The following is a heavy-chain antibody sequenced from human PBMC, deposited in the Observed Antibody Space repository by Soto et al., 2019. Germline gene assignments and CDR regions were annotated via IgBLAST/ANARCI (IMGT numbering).Heavy chain of an antibody. J-gene: IGHJ4*02. Sequence: QVQLVQSGAEVKKPGASVKVSCKASGYTFTSYAMHWVRQAPGQRLEWMGWINAGNGNTKYSQKFQGRVTITRDTSASTAYMELSSLRSEDTAVYYWATEPLRYFDWLPIDHWGQGTLVTVSS. CDR2: INAGNGNT. D-gene: IGHD3-9*01. CDR1: GYTFTSYA. CDR3: ATEPLRYFDWLPIDH. V-gene: IGHV1-3*01.